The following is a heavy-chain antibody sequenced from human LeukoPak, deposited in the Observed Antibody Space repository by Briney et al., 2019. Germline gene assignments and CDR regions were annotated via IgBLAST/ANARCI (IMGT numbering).Heavy chain of an antibody. V-gene: IGHV1-69*04. CDR1: GGTFSSYA. CDR2: IIPILGIA. CDR3: ATSEYYDFWSGPITY. Sequence: APVKVSCKASGGTFSSYAIIWVRQAPGQGLEWMGRIIPILGIANYAQKFQGRVTITADKSTSTAYMELSSLRSEDTAVYYCATSEYYDFWSGPITYWGQGTLVTVSS. D-gene: IGHD3-3*01. J-gene: IGHJ4*02.